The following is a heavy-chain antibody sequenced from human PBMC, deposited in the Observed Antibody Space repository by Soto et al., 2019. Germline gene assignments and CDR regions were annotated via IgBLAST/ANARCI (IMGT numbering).Heavy chain of an antibody. V-gene: IGHV1-2*04. Sequence: ASVKVSCKASGYTFTGYYMHWVRQAPGQGLEWMGWINPNSGGTNYAQKFQGWVTMTRDTSISTAYMELSRLRSDDTAVYYCARAGYCSSTSCYIYEGDWFDPWGQGTLVTVS. CDR1: GYTFTGYY. D-gene: IGHD2-2*02. CDR3: ARAGYCSSTSCYIYEGDWFDP. J-gene: IGHJ5*02. CDR2: INPNSGGT.